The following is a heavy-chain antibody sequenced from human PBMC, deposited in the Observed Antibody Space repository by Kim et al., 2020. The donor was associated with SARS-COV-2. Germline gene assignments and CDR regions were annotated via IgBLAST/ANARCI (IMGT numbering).Heavy chain of an antibody. D-gene: IGHD3-9*01. J-gene: IGHJ4*02. V-gene: IGHV1-18*04. CDR2: ISAYNGNT. CDR1: GYTFTSYG. Sequence: ASVKVSCKASGYTFTSYGISWVRQAPGQGLEWMGWISAYNGNTNYAQKLQGRVTMTTDTSTSTAYMELRSLRSEDTAVYYCARVSQNDYDILTGTFDYWGQGTLVTVSS. CDR3: ARVSQNDYDILTGTFDY.